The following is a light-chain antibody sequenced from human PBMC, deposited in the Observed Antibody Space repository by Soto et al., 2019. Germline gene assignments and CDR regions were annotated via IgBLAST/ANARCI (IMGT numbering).Light chain of an antibody. CDR2: DNL. J-gene: IGLJ1*01. CDR1: SSNFGAGYA. Sequence: QSVLTQPPSVSGAPGQRVTISCTGSSSNFGAGYAVHWYQQLPGTAPKLLIYDNLNRPSGVPDRFSGSKSGTSASLAITGLQAEDEADYYCQTLDSSLNVYVFGPGTKLTVL. CDR3: QTLDSSLNVYV. V-gene: IGLV1-40*01.